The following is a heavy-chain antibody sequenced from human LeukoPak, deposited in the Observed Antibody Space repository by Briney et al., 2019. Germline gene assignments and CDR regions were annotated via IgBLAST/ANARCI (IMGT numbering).Heavy chain of an antibody. V-gene: IGHV1-69*13. D-gene: IGHD4-17*01. CDR1: GGTFSSYA. Sequence: SVKVSCKASGGTFSSYAISWVRQAPGQGLEWMGGIIPIFGTANYAQKFQGRVTITADESTSTAYMELSSLRSEDTAVYYCARQYDYGDYARPSPKRGFDYWGQGTLVTVSS. CDR2: IIPIFGTA. CDR3: ARQYDYGDYARPSPKRGFDY. J-gene: IGHJ4*02.